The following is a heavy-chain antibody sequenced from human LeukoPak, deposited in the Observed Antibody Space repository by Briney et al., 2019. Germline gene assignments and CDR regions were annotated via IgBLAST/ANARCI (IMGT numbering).Heavy chain of an antibody. V-gene: IGHV3-48*01. D-gene: IGHD5-18*01. CDR3: ARPRGPRGYSYGYFDY. CDR1: GFTFSSYS. J-gene: IGHJ4*02. Sequence: GGSLRLSCAAPGFTFSSYSMNWVRQAPGKGLEWVSYISSASNTIYYADSVKGRFTISRDNSKNTLYLQMNSLRAEDTAVYYCARPRGPRGYSYGYFDYWGQGTLVTVSS. CDR2: ISSASNTI.